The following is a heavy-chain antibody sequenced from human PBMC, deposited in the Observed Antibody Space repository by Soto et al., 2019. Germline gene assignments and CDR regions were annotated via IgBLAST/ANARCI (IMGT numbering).Heavy chain of an antibody. J-gene: IGHJ5*02. CDR1: GGSISSSSYY. Sequence: PSETLSLTCTVSGGSISSSSYYWGWIRQPPGKGLEWIGSIYYSGSTYYNPSLKSRVTISVDTSKNQFSLKLSSVTAADTAVYYCARLRSSWRVVSNWFDPWGQGTLVTVSS. CDR2: IYYSGST. V-gene: IGHV4-39*01. D-gene: IGHD6-13*01. CDR3: ARLRSSWRVVSNWFDP.